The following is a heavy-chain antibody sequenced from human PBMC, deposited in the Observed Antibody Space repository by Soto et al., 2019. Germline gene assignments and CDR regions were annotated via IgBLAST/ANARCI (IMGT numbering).Heavy chain of an antibody. V-gene: IGHV3-23*01. CDR3: AEKYDSWSGPRVGMDV. CDR2: ISGTGAST. D-gene: IGHD3-3*01. CDR1: VFIFNTYA. Sequence: GGSLRLSCAASVFIFNTYAMSWVRQAPGKGLEWVSEISGTGASTYYADSVRGRFTISRGNSKNTLYVQMNSLRAEDTAVYYCAEKYDSWSGPRVGMDVWGQGTTVTVS. J-gene: IGHJ6*02.